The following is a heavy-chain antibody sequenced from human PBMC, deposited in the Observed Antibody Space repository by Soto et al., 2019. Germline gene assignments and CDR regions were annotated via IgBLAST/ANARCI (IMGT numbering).Heavy chain of an antibody. V-gene: IGHV3-48*02. CDR1: GFTFSSYS. J-gene: IGHJ5*02. D-gene: IGHD6-19*01. CDR2: ISSSSRTI. CDR3: ARTLGHSSGWYELNWFDP. Sequence: EVQLVESGGGLVQPGGSLRLSCAASGFTFSSYSMNWVRQAPGKGLEWVSYISSSSRTIYYADSVKGRFTISRDNAKNSRYLQMNSLRDEDTAVYYCARTLGHSSGWYELNWFDPWGQGTLVTVSS.